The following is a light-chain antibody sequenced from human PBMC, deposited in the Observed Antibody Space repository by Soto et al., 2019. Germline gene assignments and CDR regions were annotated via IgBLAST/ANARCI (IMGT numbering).Light chain of an antibody. J-gene: IGKJ1*01. CDR2: DAS. CDR1: PSISCW. CDR3: QQYNSYRT. Sequence: DIQMTQSPSTLSASVGEIVTITCRVCPSISCWLAWYQQKPGKDPKLLIYDASRLESGVPSRFSGSGSGTEFTLTISSLQPDDFATYYYQQYNSYRTFGQGTKVDIK. V-gene: IGKV1-5*01.